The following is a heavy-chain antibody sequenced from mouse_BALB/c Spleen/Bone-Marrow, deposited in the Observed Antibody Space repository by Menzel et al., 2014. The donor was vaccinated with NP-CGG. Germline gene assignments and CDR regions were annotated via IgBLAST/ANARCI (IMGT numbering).Heavy chain of an antibody. Sequence: EVKLVESGGGLVQPGGSLILSCTTSGFTFTDYYMSWVRQPPGKALEWLAFIRNKAYGYTTEYSASVRGRFTISRDNSQSILYLQMNTLGAEDSATYYCARFPMDYWGQGTSVTVSS. CDR3: ARFPMDY. CDR1: GFTFTDYY. J-gene: IGHJ4*01. CDR2: IRNKAYGYTT. V-gene: IGHV7-3*02.